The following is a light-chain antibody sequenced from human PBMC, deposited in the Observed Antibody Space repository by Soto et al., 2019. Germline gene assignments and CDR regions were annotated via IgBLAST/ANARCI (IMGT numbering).Light chain of an antibody. CDR3: AAWDDSLHAL. CDR2: IND. Sequence: QSVLTQPPSASVTPGQRITIYCSGSSSNIGDNPVNWYQQLPGAAPKLLIYINDQRPSGVPDRFSGSKSGTSASLALSGLQPEDEADYYCAAWDDSLHALFGTGTQLTVL. CDR1: SSNIGDNP. J-gene: IGLJ1*01. V-gene: IGLV1-44*01.